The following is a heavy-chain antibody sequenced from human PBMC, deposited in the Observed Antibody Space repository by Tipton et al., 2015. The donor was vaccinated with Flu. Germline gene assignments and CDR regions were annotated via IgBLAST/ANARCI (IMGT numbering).Heavy chain of an antibody. CDR3: ARDRGGSWSSAFDI. CDR1: GFTFKNSW. CDR2: IKQDGSEK. Sequence: SLRLSCAASGFTFKNSWMSWVRQAPGKGLEWVANIKQDGSEKYYVDSVKGRFTVSRDNAKSSLYLQMNSLRAEDTAVYYCARDRGGSWSSAFDIWGQGTMVTVSS. V-gene: IGHV3-7*01. J-gene: IGHJ3*02. D-gene: IGHD1-26*01.